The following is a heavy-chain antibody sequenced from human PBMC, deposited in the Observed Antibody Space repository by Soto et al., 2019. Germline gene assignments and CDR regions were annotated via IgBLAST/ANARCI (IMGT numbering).Heavy chain of an antibody. Sequence: GASVKVSCKASGYTFTSYYMHWVRQAPGQGLEWMGIINPSGGSTSYAQKFQGRVTMTRDTSTSTVYMELSSLRSEDTAVYYCARDVVVVAAAITLPPLEALMDVWGKGTTGTV. V-gene: IGHV1-46*01. D-gene: IGHD2-15*01. J-gene: IGHJ6*04. CDR2: INPSGGST. CDR1: GYTFTSYY. CDR3: ARDVVVVAAAITLPPLEALMDV.